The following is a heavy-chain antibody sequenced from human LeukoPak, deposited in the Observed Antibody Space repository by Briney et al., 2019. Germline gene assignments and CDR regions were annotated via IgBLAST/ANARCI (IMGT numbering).Heavy chain of an antibody. Sequence: ASVKVSCKASGYTFTSYGISWVRQAPGQGLEWMGWISAYNGDTNYAQKLQGRVTMTTDTSTSTAYMELRSLRSDDTAVYYCARAKWLDNWFDPWGQGTLVTVSS. D-gene: IGHD6-19*01. V-gene: IGHV1-18*01. CDR2: ISAYNGDT. J-gene: IGHJ5*02. CDR1: GYTFTSYG. CDR3: ARAKWLDNWFDP.